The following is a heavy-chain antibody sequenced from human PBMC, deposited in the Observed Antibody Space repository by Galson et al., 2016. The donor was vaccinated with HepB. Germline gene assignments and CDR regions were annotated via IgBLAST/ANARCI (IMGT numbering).Heavy chain of an antibody. J-gene: IGHJ6*02. D-gene: IGHD3-9*01. Sequence: SLRLSCAASGFTFSNYAINWVRQAPGKGLEWVSAIRGSGGNTYYADSVKGRFTISRDNSKNTLHLQMNSLRAEDTAVYYCAKVGGDDILSGYYFGMDVWGQGTTVTVSS. CDR2: IRGSGGNT. V-gene: IGHV3-23*01. CDR3: AKVGGDDILSGYYFGMDV. CDR1: GFTFSNYA.